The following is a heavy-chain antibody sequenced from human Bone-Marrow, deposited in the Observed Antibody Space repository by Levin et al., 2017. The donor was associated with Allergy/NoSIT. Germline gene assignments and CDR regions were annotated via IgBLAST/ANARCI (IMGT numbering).Heavy chain of an antibody. J-gene: IGHJ3*02. D-gene: IGHD6-19*01. CDR2: INPNSGDT. Sequence: ASVKVSCKASGYTFTDYFIHWVRLAPGQGLEWMGWINPNSGDTDSSQNFQGTVTMTRDTSISTAYMEVTSLTSNDTALYYCARISSAAVDMWGQGTVVAVSS. CDR3: ARISSAAVDM. CDR1: GYTFTDYF. V-gene: IGHV1-2*02.